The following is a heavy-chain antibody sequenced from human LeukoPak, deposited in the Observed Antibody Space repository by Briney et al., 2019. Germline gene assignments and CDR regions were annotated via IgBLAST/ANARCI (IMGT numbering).Heavy chain of an antibody. Sequence: PGRSLRLSCAASGVTFSSYGMHWVRQAPGKGLEWVSAISGSGGSTYYADSVKGRFTISRDNSKNTMYLQMNSLRAEATAVYYCAREYGGNSYYYYGMDVWGQGTTVTVSS. J-gene: IGHJ6*02. D-gene: IGHD4-23*01. CDR2: ISGSGGST. CDR3: AREYGGNSYYYYGMDV. CDR1: GVTFSSYG. V-gene: IGHV3-23*01.